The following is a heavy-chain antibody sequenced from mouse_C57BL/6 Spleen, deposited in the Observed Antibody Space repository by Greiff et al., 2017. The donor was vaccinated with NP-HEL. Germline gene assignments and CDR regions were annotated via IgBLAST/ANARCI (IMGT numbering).Heavy chain of an antibody. D-gene: IGHD2-10*01. CDR2: IYPSDSET. J-gene: IGHJ4*01. V-gene: IGHV1-61*01. CDR3: ARRLLWSSYYAMDY. Sequence: QVQLQQPGAELVRPGSSVKLSCKASGYTFTSYWMDWVKQRPGQGLEWIGNIYPSDSETHYNQKFKDKATLTVDKSSSTAYMQLSSLTSEDSAVYYCARRLLWSSYYAMDYWGQGTSVTVSS. CDR1: GYTFTSYW.